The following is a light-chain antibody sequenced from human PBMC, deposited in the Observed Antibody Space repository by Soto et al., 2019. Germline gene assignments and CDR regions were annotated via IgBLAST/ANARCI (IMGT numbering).Light chain of an antibody. J-gene: IGLJ2*01. CDR3: SSYSRSTTLVV. Sequence: QSALTQPASVSGSPGQSITISCTGTSSDVGAFTSVSWYQQHPGKAPKLIIYDIIHRPSGVSDRFSGSKSVNTASLTISGLQPEDEATYHCSSYSRSTTLVVFGGVTKVTVL. CDR2: DII. CDR1: SSDVGAFTS. V-gene: IGLV2-14*03.